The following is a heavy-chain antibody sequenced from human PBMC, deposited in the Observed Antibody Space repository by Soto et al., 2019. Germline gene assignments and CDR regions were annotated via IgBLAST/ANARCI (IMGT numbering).Heavy chain of an antibody. D-gene: IGHD3-9*01. CDR3: AKAVGEGLLSFDWLLYWYYGMDV. CDR1: GFTFSGSA. CDR2: IRSKANSYAT. V-gene: IGHV3-73*01. Sequence: GALRLSCAASGFTFSGSAMHWVRQASGKGLEWVGRIRSKANSYATAYAASMKGRFTISRDDSKNTAYLQMNSLKTEDTAVYYCAKAVGEGLLSFDWLLYWYYGMDVWGQGTTVTVSS. J-gene: IGHJ6*02.